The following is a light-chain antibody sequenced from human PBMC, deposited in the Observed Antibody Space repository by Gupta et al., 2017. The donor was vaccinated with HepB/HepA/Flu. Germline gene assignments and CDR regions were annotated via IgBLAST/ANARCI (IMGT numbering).Light chain of an antibody. Sequence: NFMLTQPHSVSESPGKTVTLSCTGSSGSIASNYVQWYQQRPGSAPTIVIYEDNQRPSGVPDRFSGSIDSSSNSASLTISGLKTEDEADYYCQSYDSSNWVFGGGTKLTVL. J-gene: IGLJ3*02. CDR3: QSYDSSNWV. CDR1: SGSIASNY. V-gene: IGLV6-57*02. CDR2: EDN.